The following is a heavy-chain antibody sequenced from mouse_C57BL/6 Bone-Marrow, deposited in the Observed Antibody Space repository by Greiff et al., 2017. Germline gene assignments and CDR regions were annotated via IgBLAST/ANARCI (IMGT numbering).Heavy chain of an antibody. D-gene: IGHD1-1*01. J-gene: IGHJ2*01. CDR3: ASSVLRSYCLDY. CDR2: IHPSSGST. Sequence: QVQLQQPGAELVKPGASVKLSCKASGYTFTGYWMHWVKQRPGHGLEWIGMIHPSSGSTNYNEKFKSKATLTVDKSSSTAYMQLSSLTCEDSAVYVCASSVLRSYCLDYWGQGTTLTVSA. CDR1: GYTFTGYW. V-gene: IGHV1-64*01.